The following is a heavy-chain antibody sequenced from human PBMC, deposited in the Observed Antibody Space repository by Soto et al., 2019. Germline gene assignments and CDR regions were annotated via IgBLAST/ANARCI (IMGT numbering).Heavy chain of an antibody. CDR2: ISAYNGNT. V-gene: IGHV1-18*01. Sequence: ASVKVSCKASGGTFSSYAISWVRQAPGQGLEWMGWISAYNGNTNYAQKLQGRVTMTTDTSTSTAYMELSSLRSEDTAVYYCARLKGYSSSRTYYYYGMDVWGQGTTVTVSS. CDR1: GGTFSSYA. J-gene: IGHJ6*02. D-gene: IGHD6-13*01. CDR3: ARLKGYSSSRTYYYYGMDV.